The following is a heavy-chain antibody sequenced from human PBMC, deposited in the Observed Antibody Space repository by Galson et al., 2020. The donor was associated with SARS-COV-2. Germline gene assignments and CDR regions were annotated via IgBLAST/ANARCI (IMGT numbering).Heavy chain of an antibody. CDR3: ARDSGNLNIDY. CDR2: IYNSGST. D-gene: IGHD1-26*01. Sequence: SETLSLTCTVSGASISSHYWSWIRQPLGKGLKWIGYIYNSGSTSYNPSLKSRVTISVDTSKTQFSLKLTSVTAADTAVYFCARDSGNLNIDYWGQGTLVTVSS. V-gene: IGHV4-59*11. CDR1: GASISSHY. J-gene: IGHJ4*02.